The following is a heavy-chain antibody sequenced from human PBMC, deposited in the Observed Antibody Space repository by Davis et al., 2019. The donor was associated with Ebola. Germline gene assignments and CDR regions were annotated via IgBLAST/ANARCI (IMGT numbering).Heavy chain of an antibody. CDR2: ISSNGGST. V-gene: IGHV3-64D*06. J-gene: IGHJ5*02. CDR3: VKEALRTVATPRNWLDP. Sequence: GESLKISCSASGFTFSSYAMHWVRQAPGKGLEYVSAISSNGGSTYYADSVKGRFTISRDNSKNTLYLQMSSLRAEDTAVYYCVKEALRTVATPRNWLDPWGQGTLVTVSS. CDR1: GFTFSSYA. D-gene: IGHD5-12*01.